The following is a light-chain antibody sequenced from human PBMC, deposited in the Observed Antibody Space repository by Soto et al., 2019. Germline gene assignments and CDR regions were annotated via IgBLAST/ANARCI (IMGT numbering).Light chain of an antibody. CDR2: EVR. J-gene: IGLJ3*02. Sequence: QSALTQPASVSGSPGQSITISCTGTSSDVGGYNYVSWYQQHPGTAPKLMIYEVRNRPSGVSDRFAGSRSGNTASLTISGLQAEDESHYYCLSYTSSSTWVFGGGTKLTVL. V-gene: IGLV2-14*01. CDR3: LSYTSSSTWV. CDR1: SSDVGGYNY.